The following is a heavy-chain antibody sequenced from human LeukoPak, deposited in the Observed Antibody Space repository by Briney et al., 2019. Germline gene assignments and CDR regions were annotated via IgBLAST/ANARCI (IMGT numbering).Heavy chain of an antibody. CDR1: GGSISSFY. Sequence: SETLSLTCTVSGGSISSFYWSWIRQSPGKGLEWTGYISYTGNTNYNPSLKSRVTISVDTSKNQFSLKLSSVTAADTAVYYCAREGGFHSPAGIWGQGTMVTVSS. D-gene: IGHD1-26*01. J-gene: IGHJ3*02. CDR3: AREGGFHSPAGI. V-gene: IGHV4-4*08. CDR2: ISYTGNT.